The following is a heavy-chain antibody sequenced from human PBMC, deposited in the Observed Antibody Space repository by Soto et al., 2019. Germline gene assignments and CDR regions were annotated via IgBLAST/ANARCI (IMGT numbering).Heavy chain of an antibody. Sequence: PGESLKISCKGSGYSFTSYWISWVRQMPGKGLEWMGRIDPSDSYTNYSPSFQGHVTISADKSISTAYLQWSSLRSEDTAVYYCARRAETNGWNGFGADKYYFDFWGQGTLVTVSS. V-gene: IGHV5-10-1*01. CDR1: GYSFTSYW. CDR3: ARRAETNGWNGFGADKYYFDF. J-gene: IGHJ4*02. CDR2: IDPSDSYT. D-gene: IGHD1-1*01.